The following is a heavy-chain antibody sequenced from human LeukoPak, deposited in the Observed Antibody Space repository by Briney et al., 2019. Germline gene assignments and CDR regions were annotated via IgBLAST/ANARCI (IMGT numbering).Heavy chain of an antibody. J-gene: IGHJ4*02. CDR1: GFIFSNYG. Sequence: GGSLRLSCAASGFIFSNYGMHWVRQAPGKGLVWVSYLKSDGSTTGYADSVKGRFTISRDNAKNTLYLQMNSLRAADTAVYSCARLAWGSGDYWGQGALVTVSS. CDR2: LKSDGSTT. CDR3: ARLAWGSGDY. V-gene: IGHV3-74*01. D-gene: IGHD7-27*01.